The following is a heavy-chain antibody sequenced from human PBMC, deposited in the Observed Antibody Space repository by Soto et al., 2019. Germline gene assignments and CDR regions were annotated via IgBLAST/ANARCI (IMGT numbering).Heavy chain of an antibody. CDR1: GFTFSNAW. CDR3: TAAGDGYCTNGVCYFDY. V-gene: IGHV3-15*01. Sequence: GGSLRLSCAASGFTFSNAWMSWVRQAPGKGLEWVGRIKSKTDGGTTDYAAPVKGRFTISRDDSKNTLYLQMNSLKTEDTAVYYCTAAGDGYCTNGVCYFDYWGQGTLVTVSS. J-gene: IGHJ4*02. D-gene: IGHD2-8*01. CDR2: IKSKTDGGTT.